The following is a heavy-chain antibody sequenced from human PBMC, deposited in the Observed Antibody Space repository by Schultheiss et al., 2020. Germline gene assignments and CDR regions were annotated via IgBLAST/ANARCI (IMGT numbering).Heavy chain of an antibody. CDR1: GYTFTGYY. D-gene: IGHD4-17*01. V-gene: IGHV1-2*02. CDR3: AAEKGNGDYTPAYGMDV. CDR2: INPNSGGT. J-gene: IGHJ6*02. Sequence: ASVKVSCKASGYTFTGYYMHWVRQAPGQGLEWMGWINPNSGGTNYAQKFQERVTITRDMSTSTAYMELSSLRSEDTAVYYCAAEKGNGDYTPAYGMDVWGQGTTVTVSS.